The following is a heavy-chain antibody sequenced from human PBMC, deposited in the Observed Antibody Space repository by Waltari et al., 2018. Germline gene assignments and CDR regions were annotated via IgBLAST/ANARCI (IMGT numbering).Heavy chain of an antibody. CDR1: FSSYV. Sequence: FSSYVMHGVRQAPGKGLEWMGWINAASNFTRYSEKFQGRITITKDTSASTSYMELNRLTYEDTAVYYCARAGWLDFWGQGTLITVTS. D-gene: IGHD6-19*01. CDR3: ARAGWLDF. CDR2: INAASNFT. J-gene: IGHJ4*02. V-gene: IGHV1-3*01.